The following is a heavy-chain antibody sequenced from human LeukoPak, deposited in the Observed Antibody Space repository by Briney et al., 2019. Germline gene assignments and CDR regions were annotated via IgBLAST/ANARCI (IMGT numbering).Heavy chain of an antibody. D-gene: IGHD4-17*01. CDR2: IYYVGST. J-gene: IGHJ4*02. V-gene: IGHV4-59*08. CDR3: ARGGNYGDYDGYFDY. Sequence: KPSETLSLTCTVSGGSISSNYWSWIRQSPGKGLEWIGYIYYVGSTNYNPPLKPRVTISLDTSKNQFSLKLSSVTAADTAVYYCARGGNYGDYDGYFDYWGQGTLVTVSS. CDR1: GGSISSNY.